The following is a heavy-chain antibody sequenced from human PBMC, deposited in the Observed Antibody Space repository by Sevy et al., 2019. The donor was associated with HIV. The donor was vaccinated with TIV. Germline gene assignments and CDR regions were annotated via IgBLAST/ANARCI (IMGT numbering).Heavy chain of an antibody. CDR2: IYYSGST. CDR1: GGSISSYY. D-gene: IGHD3-22*01. CDR3: ARGQYYDSSVYYYGGYYFDY. J-gene: IGHJ4*02. Sequence: SEILSLTCTVSGGSISSYYWSWIRQPPGKGLEWIGYIYYSGSTNYNRSLKSRVTISVDTSKNQFSLKLSSVTAADTAVYYCARGQYYDSSVYYYGGYYFDYWGQGTLVTVSS. V-gene: IGHV4-59*01.